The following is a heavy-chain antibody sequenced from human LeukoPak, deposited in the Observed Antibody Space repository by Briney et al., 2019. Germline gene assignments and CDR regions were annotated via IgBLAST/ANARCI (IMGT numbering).Heavy chain of an antibody. V-gene: IGHV3-23*01. CDR1: GFTFSSYG. J-gene: IGHJ4*02. CDR3: AKGVPYSSSSVYFDS. Sequence: GGSLRLSCSASGFTFSSYGMSWVRQAPGKGLEWVSAVSDNGRDTYYADSVKGRFTISKDNSKNTLFLQMNSLRAEDTAVYYCAKGVPYSSSSVYFDSWGQGTLVTVSS. D-gene: IGHD6-6*01. CDR2: VSDNGRDT.